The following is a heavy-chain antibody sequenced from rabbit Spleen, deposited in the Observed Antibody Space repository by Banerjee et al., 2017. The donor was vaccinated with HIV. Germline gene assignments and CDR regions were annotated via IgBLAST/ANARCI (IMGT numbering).Heavy chain of an antibody. CDR1: GVSFSSRFY. V-gene: IGHV1S45*01. CDR3: ARDGSGWGANFNL. Sequence: QEQLVESGGGLVQPEGSLTLTCTASGVSFSSRFYMCWVRQAPGKGLEWIACIDSGSSGDTYYANWAKGRFTISKTSPTTVTLQMTSLTAADMATYFCARDGSGWGANFNLWGPGTLVTVS. D-gene: IGHD4-1*01. J-gene: IGHJ4*01. CDR2: IDSGSSGDT.